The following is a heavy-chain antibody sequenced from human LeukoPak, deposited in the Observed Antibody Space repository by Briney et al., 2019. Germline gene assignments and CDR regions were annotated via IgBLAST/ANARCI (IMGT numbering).Heavy chain of an antibody. J-gene: IGHJ4*02. CDR2: IYYSGST. Sequence: SETLSLTRTVSGGSISSYYWSWIRQPPGKGLEWIGYIYYSGSTNYNPSLKSRVTISVDTSKNQFSLKLSSVTAADTAVYYCARDSLGDYFDYWGQGTLVTVSS. CDR3: ARDSLGDYFDY. D-gene: IGHD3-16*01. CDR1: GGSISSYY. V-gene: IGHV4-59*01.